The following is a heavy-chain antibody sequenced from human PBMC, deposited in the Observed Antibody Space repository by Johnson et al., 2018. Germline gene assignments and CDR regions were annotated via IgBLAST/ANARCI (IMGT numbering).Heavy chain of an antibody. D-gene: IGHD3-3*01. Sequence: QVQLVQSGAEVKKPGASVIISCKASGYTFTSYYIHWVRQAPGQGLEWMGIVNPSGGTTTYAQKFQGRVTMTRDTSTSTVYMELRSLRSEETAVYYWASTILGDNYAMDVWGQGTTVTVSS. CDR2: VNPSGGTT. CDR1: GYTFTSYY. CDR3: ASTILGDNYAMDV. J-gene: IGHJ6*02. V-gene: IGHV1-46*01.